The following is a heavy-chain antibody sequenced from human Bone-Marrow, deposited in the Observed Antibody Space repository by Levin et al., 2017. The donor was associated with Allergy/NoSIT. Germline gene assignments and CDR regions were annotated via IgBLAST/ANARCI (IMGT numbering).Heavy chain of an antibody. CDR2: ISWNSVII. CDR3: IEANGGVVKS. CDR1: GPASDYYV. V-gene: IGHV3-9*02. J-gene: IGHJ4*02. Sequence: GGSLRLSCEVSGPASDYYVMGWVRQGPGRGLEWVSGISWNSVIIDYADSVEGRFTISRDNAKKSIFLQMNSLRKEDTAMYFCIEANGGVVKSWGQGTLVTVAS. D-gene: IGHD3-16*01.